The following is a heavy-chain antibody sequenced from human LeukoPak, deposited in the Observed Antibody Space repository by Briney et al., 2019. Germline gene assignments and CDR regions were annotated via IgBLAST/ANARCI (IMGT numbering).Heavy chain of an antibody. CDR2: IYYSGST. J-gene: IGHJ4*02. CDR1: GGSISSSSYY. V-gene: IGHV4-39*07. D-gene: IGHD3-10*01. CDR3: ARDGPMYYYGSGSYSIPSYFDY. Sequence: SETLSLTCTVSGGSISSSSYYWGWIRQPPGKGLEWIGSIYYSGSTYYNPSLKSRVTISVDTSKNQFSLKLSSVTAADTAVYYCARDGPMYYYGSGSYSIPSYFDYWGQGTLVTVSS.